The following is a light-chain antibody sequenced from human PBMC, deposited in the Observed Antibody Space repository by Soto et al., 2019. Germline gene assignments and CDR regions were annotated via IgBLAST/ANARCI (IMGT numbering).Light chain of an antibody. Sequence: TKCLSALSANVGDRVTITCQASQDIKNYLNWYQQKSGKAPKLLIYDASDLETGVPSRFSGSGSGTDFTFTINSLQAEDIATYYCQQSENLPLTFGGGTKVDIK. J-gene: IGKJ4*01. V-gene: IGKV1-33*01. CDR1: QDIKNY. CDR2: DAS. CDR3: QQSENLPLT.